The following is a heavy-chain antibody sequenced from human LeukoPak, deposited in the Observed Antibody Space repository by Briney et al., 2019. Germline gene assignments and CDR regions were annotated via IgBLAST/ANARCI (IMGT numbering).Heavy chain of an antibody. CDR3: ARETSYYDISGTKFDY. V-gene: IGHV4-61*02. CDR2: IYTSGST. D-gene: IGHD3-22*01. CDR1: GGSISGANYY. J-gene: IGHJ4*02. Sequence: KPSQTLSLTCTVSGGSISGANYYWTWIRQPAGKGLEWIGRIYTSGSTHYNPPLKSRVTISVDTSKNQFSLKLSSVTAADTAVYYCARETSYYDISGTKFDYWGQGTLVTVSS.